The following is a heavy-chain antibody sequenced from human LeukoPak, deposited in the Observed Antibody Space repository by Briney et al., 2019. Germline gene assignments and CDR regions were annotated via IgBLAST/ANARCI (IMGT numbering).Heavy chain of an antibody. V-gene: IGHV1-18*01. CDR3: ARGSTARYYYDSSGYYRGAVDY. D-gene: IGHD3-22*01. CDR2: ISAYTGNT. Sequence: GASVKASCKASGYTFTSYGINWVRQAPGQGLEWMGWISAYTGNTNYAQTLQGRVTMTTDTSTSSAYMELRSLRSDDTAVYYCARGSTARYYYDSSGYYRGAVDYWGQGTLVTISS. CDR1: GYTFTSYG. J-gene: IGHJ4*02.